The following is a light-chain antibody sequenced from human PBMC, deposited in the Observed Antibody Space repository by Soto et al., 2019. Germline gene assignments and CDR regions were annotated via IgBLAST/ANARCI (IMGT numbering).Light chain of an antibody. Sequence: EVVLTQSPATLSLSPGERATLSCRTSQSVRSNLAWNQQKPGQAPRLLIYDTSSRATGIPARFSGSGSGTDFTLTISSLEPEDFAVYYCQQRSSWPLIFTFGPGTKVDI. CDR2: DTS. J-gene: IGKJ3*01. CDR1: QSVRSN. V-gene: IGKV3-11*01. CDR3: QQRSSWPLIFT.